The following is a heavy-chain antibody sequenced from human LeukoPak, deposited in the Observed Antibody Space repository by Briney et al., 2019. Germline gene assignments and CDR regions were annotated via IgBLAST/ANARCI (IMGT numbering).Heavy chain of an antibody. D-gene: IGHD1-26*01. CDR3: AKAHGGSYHSGID. CDR2: ISGSGGST. CDR1: GFTFTSYA. V-gene: IGHV3-23*01. J-gene: IGHJ4*02. Sequence: PGGSLRLSCAVSGFTFTSYAMNWVRQAPGKGLEWVSGISGSGGSTYYADSVKGRFSISRDNFKNTLYLQLNSLRVEDTAVYYCAKAHGGSYHSGIDWGQGTLVIVSS.